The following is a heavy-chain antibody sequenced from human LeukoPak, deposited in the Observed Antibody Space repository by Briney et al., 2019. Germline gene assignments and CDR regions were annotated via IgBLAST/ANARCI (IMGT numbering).Heavy chain of an antibody. CDR3: ARVPGLAAFDI. J-gene: IGHJ3*02. D-gene: IGHD1-14*01. Sequence: PGGSLRLSCAASGFSVSGNYMSWVRQAPGKGLEWLSVIDVSGRTHYADSVKGRFTISRDTSKNTLYLDMNTLRVEETALYYCARVPGLAAFDIWGQGTMVTVYS. V-gene: IGHV3-66*01. CDR2: IDVSGRT. CDR1: GFSVSGNY.